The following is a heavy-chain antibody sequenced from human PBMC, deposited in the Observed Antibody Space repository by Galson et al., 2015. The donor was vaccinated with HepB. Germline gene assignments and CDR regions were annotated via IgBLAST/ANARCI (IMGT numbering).Heavy chain of an antibody. V-gene: IGHV3-72*01. CDR2: TRDKANSYTT. J-gene: IGHJ4*02. Sequence: SLRLSCAASGFTFSDHYMDWVRQAPGKGLEWVGRTRDKANSYTTEYAASVKGRFTISRDDSENSLYLQMNSLKIEDTAVYYCSRCYTSRWSRDRNDYWGQGTLVTVSS. CDR3: SRCYTSRWSRDRNDY. CDR1: GFTFSDHY. D-gene: IGHD3-16*02.